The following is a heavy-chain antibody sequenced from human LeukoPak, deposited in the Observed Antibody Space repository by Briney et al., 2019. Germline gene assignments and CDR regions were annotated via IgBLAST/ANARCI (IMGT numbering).Heavy chain of an antibody. V-gene: IGHV1-69*05. J-gene: IGHJ4*02. CDR1: GGTFSSYA. CDR2: IIPIFGTA. D-gene: IGHD6-6*01. CDR3: ASRRDSSSPHYFDY. Sequence: SVKVSCTASGGTFSSYAISWVRQAPGQGLEWMGGIIPIFGTANYAQKFQGRVTITTDESTSTAYMELSSLRSEDTAVYYCASRRDSSSPHYFDYWGQGTLATVSS.